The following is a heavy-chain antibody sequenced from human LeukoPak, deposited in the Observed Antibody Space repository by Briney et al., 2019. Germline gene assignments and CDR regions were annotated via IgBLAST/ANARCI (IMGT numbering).Heavy chain of an antibody. D-gene: IGHD2-15*01. J-gene: IGHJ4*02. CDR1: GFTVSSNY. V-gene: IGHV3-53*01. CDR3: AKAGYCSGGSCYSGGYYY. CDR2: ISSGGST. Sequence: GGSLRLSCAASGFTVSSNYMSWVRQAPGKGLEWVSVISSGGSTYYADSVKGRFTISRDNSKNTLYLQMNSLRAEDTAVYYCAKAGYCSGGSCYSGGYYYWGQGTLVTVSS.